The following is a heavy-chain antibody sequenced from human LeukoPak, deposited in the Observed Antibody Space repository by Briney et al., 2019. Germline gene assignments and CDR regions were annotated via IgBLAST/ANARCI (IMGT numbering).Heavy chain of an antibody. Sequence: GGSLRLSCAASGFSFSSYAMHWVRQAPGKGLEWVAFIQYHGSNKYYADSVKGRFTISRDNAKNSLYLQMNSLRAEDTAVYYCAREGSNPSPSFDYWGQGTLVTVSS. CDR2: IQYHGSNK. J-gene: IGHJ4*02. CDR3: AREGSNPSPSFDY. CDR1: GFSFSSYA. V-gene: IGHV3-30*02. D-gene: IGHD4-11*01.